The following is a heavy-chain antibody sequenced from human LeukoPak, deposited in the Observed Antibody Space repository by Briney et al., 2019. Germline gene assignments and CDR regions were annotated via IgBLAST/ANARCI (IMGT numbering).Heavy chain of an antibody. Sequence: SETLSLTCTVSGDSISSSSYYWHWVRQPPRKGLEWIGGFSYSGSTYYNPSLKSRVTMSVDTSKNQFSLKLSSVTVADTAVYYCARSYYYDSSGYYYIDYWGQGTLVTVSS. CDR3: ARSYYYDSSGYYYIDY. J-gene: IGHJ4*02. CDR2: FSYSGST. D-gene: IGHD3-22*01. V-gene: IGHV4-39*07. CDR1: GDSISSSSYY.